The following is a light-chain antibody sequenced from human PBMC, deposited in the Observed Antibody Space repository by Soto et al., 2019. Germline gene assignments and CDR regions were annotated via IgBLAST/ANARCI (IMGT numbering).Light chain of an antibody. J-gene: IGKJ1*01. Sequence: DIQMTQSPSTLSASVGDRVTITCRASQSISSWLAWYQQKPGKAPKLLIYEASSLESGVPERFSGSGSGTDFTLTIRSLQPEDSATYYCQQTYRTPRTFGQGTKVDI. CDR1: QSISSW. V-gene: IGKV1-5*01. CDR3: QQTYRTPRT. CDR2: EAS.